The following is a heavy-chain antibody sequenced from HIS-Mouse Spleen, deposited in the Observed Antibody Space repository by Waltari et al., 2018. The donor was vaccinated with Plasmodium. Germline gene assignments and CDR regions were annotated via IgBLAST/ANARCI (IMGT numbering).Heavy chain of an antibody. V-gene: IGHV4-31*03. CDR3: ARSIAATVTFYFDY. CDR2: IYYSGRT. J-gene: IGHJ4*02. CDR1: GGSISSGGYY. Sequence: QVQLQESGPGLVKPSQTLSLTCTVSGGSISSGGYYWSWIRQHPGKGLEWIGYIYYSGRTYYNPSLKSRVTISVDTSKNHFSLKLSSVTAADTAVYYCARSIAATVTFYFDYWGQGTLVTVSS. D-gene: IGHD6-13*01.